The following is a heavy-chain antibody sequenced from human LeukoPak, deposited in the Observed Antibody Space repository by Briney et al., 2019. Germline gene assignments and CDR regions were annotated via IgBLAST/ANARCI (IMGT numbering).Heavy chain of an antibody. CDR2: IYYSGST. J-gene: IGHJ5*02. CDR3: ARVERWFGFQNWFDP. CDR1: GGSFSSGDYY. Sequence: SETLSLTCTVSGGSFSSGDYYWSWIRQPPGKGLEWIGYIYYSGSTYYNPSLKSRVMTYYNPSLKSRVTISVDTSKNQFSLKLSSVTAADTAGYYCARVERWFGFQNWFDPWGQGTLVTVSS. D-gene: IGHD3-10*01. V-gene: IGHV4-30-4*08.